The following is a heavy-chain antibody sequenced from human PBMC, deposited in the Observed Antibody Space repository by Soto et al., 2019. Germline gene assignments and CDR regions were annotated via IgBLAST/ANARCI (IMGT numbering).Heavy chain of an antibody. Sequence: QVQLVESGGGVVQPGRSLRLSCAASGFTLSDYGMHWVRQAPGKGLEWVALTSFDGSNNYYADSVKGRFIISRDSSKNTLYLELNSLRPDDTAVYYCAKAGPLDDISGHYFDYWGQGALVTVSS. V-gene: IGHV3-30*18. D-gene: IGHD3-22*01. CDR1: GFTLSDYG. CDR2: TSFDGSNN. CDR3: AKAGPLDDISGHYFDY. J-gene: IGHJ4*02.